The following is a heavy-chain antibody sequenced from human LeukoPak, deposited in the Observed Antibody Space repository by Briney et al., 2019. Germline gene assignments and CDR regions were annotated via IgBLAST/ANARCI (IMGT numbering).Heavy chain of an antibody. V-gene: IGHV1-18*04. Sequence: ASVKVSCKASGYTFTGYYMHWVRQAPGQGLEWMGWISAYNGNTNYAQKLQGRVTMTTDTSTSTAYMELRSLRSDDTAVYYCARELYYYDSSGYIPNAFDIWGQGTMVTVSS. D-gene: IGHD3-22*01. CDR3: ARELYYYDSSGYIPNAFDI. CDR1: GYTFTGYY. J-gene: IGHJ3*02. CDR2: ISAYNGNT.